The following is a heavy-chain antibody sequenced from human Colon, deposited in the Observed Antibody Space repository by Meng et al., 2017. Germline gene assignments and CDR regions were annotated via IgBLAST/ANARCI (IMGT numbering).Heavy chain of an antibody. CDR2: IYHSGST. J-gene: IGHJ4*02. CDR1: GGSISSSNW. CDR3: ASFPPPGKQWLVTDY. D-gene: IGHD6-19*01. Sequence: QLQESGPGRGKPPGTLSLTCAVSGGSISSSNWWSWVRQPPGKGLEWIGEIYHSGSTNYNPSLKSRVTISVDKSKNQFSLKLSSVTAADTAVYYCASFPPPGKQWLVTDYWGQGTLVTVSS. V-gene: IGHV4-4*03.